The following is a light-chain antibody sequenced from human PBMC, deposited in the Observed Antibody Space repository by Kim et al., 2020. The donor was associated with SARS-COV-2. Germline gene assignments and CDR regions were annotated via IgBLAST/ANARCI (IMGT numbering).Light chain of an antibody. V-gene: IGKV3-11*01. Sequence: EIVLTQSPATLSLSPGERATLSCRASQSVGSYLAWYQQQPGQAPRLLIYDSSNRATGIPARFSGSGSETDFTLTISSLEPEDFAAYYCQQRSNWPLTFGGGTKVDIK. CDR1: QSVGSY. CDR3: QQRSNWPLT. CDR2: DSS. J-gene: IGKJ4*01.